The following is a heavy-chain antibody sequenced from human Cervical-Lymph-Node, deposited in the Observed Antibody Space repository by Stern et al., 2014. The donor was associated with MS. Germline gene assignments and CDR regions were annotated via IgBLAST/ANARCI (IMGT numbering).Heavy chain of an antibody. CDR1: GSTFSKSA. V-gene: IGHV3-30*09. CDR3: VRTESFYYYDGMDV. CDR2: ISHDGSNK. Sequence: VQLVESGGGVVPPGRSLRLSCADSGSTFSKSAMHWVRQDPGKGLEWVAVISHDGSNKQYGASVKGRLAISRDNSRNTLSLEIYSLRAEDTAVYYCVRTESFYYYDGMDVWGHGTTVIVSS. J-gene: IGHJ6*02.